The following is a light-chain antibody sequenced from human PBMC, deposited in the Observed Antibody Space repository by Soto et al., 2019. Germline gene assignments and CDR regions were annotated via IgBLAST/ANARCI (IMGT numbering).Light chain of an antibody. CDR2: DTY. CDR1: QSVRGL. J-gene: IGKJ5*01. V-gene: IGKV3-11*01. Sequence: LLAQSPVTLSLSPGERATLSCRASQSVRGLLAWYQQKPGQAPRLLIYDTYNRATGIPPRFSGSGSGTEFTLTISSLAPEDSAVYYCQQRHMWPITFGQGTRLEIK. CDR3: QQRHMWPIT.